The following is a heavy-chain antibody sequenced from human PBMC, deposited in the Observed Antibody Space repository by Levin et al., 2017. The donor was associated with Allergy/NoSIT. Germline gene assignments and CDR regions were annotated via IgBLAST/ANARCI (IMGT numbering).Heavy chain of an antibody. CDR1: GGSISSGGYY. CDR3: ARDRYDYDILTGYYPDAFDI. CDR2: IYYSGST. Sequence: SETLSLTCTVSGGSISSGGYYWSWIRQHPGKGLEWIGYIYYSGSTYYNPSLKSRVTISVDTSKNQFSLKLSSVTAADTAVYYCARDRYDYDILTGYYPDAFDIWGQGTMVTVSS. V-gene: IGHV4-31*03. J-gene: IGHJ3*02. D-gene: IGHD3-9*01.